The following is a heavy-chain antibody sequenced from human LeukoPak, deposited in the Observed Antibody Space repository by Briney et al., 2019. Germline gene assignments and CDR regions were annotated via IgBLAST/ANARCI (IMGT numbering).Heavy chain of an antibody. CDR3: ARGGYYYDSSGYYFPASVTYYFDY. V-gene: IGHV4-30-4*01. J-gene: IGHJ4*02. CDR1: GGSISSGDYY. Sequence: PSETLSLTCTVSGGSISSGDYYWSWIRQPPGKGLEWIAYMYYSGSTYYNPSLKSRVTMSADTSKNQLSLKLSSVTAADTAVYYCARGGYYYDSSGYYFPASVTYYFDYWGQGTLVTVSS. CDR2: MYYSGST. D-gene: IGHD3-22*01.